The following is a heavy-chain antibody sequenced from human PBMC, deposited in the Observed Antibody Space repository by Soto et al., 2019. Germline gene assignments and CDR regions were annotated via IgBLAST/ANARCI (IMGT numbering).Heavy chain of an antibody. Sequence: TSETLSLTCTVSGGSISSYYWSWIRQPPGKGLEWIAHIYYSGSTSYNSSLKSRVTISVDRSKSQLSLKLSSVTAADTAVYYCARVRDCSGGTCYSWWFDPWGQGTLVTVSS. D-gene: IGHD2-15*01. CDR3: ARVRDCSGGTCYSWWFDP. J-gene: IGHJ5*02. CDR2: IYYSGST. V-gene: IGHV4-59*01. CDR1: GGSISSYY.